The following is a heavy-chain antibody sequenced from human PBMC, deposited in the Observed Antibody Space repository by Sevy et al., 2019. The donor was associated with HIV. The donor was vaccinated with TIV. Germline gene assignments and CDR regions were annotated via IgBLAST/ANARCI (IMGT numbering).Heavy chain of an antibody. CDR1: GFTFSDHY. J-gene: IGHJ4*02. D-gene: IGHD6-6*01. CDR2: ISSGGSTK. V-gene: IGHV3-11*01. CDR3: ARLYSSSSGRGLDN. Sequence: GGSLRLSCAASGFTFSDHYMSWIRQAPGKGLEWVSFISSGGSTKYYGDSVRGRFTISRDNAKNSLYLQMNSLRAEDTAVYYCARLYSSSSGRGLDNWGQGALVTVSS.